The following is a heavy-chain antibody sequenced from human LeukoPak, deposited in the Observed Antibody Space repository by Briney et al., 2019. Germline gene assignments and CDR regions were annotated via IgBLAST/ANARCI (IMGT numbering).Heavy chain of an antibody. CDR2: MNRNRGNT. CDR3: ARGAPVAIFGPGYDEYFEY. D-gene: IGHD3-3*01. Sequence: SVKVSRRTSGYTCDNYDIKSVRQGTGQGVEKMGGMNRNRGNTGNAQKFQGRVLLPPNTSMTTAYMELQGLRSEDTAIYYCARGAPVAIFGPGYDEYFEYWGQGTVVAVSS. V-gene: IGHV1-8*01. J-gene: IGHJ4*02. CDR1: GYTCDNYD.